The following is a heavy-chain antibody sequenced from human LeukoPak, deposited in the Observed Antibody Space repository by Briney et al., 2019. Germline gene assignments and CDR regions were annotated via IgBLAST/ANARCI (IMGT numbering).Heavy chain of an antibody. J-gene: IGHJ4*02. CDR3: AREMDYDFWSGYYTGGDY. D-gene: IGHD3-3*01. CDR2: IIPILGIA. CDR1: GYTFTGYY. V-gene: IGHV1-69*04. Sequence: ASVKVSCKASGYTFTGYYMHWVRQAPGQGLEWMGRIIPILGIANYAQKFQGRVTITADKSTSTAYMELSSLRSEDTAVYYCAREMDYDFWSGYYTGGDYWGQGTLVTVSS.